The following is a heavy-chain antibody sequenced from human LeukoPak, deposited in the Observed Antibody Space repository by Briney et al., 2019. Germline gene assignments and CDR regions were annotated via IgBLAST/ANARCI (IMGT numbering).Heavy chain of an antibody. CDR1: GFASSSYG. J-gene: IGHJ6*04. V-gene: IGHV3-30*18. D-gene: IGHD6-19*01. CDR2: ISYDGSNK. Sequence: GRSLRLSCAASGFASSSYGMHWVRQAPGKGLEWVAVISYDGSNKYYADSVKGRFTIYRDNSKNTLYLQMNSLRAEDTAVYYCAKDREQWLVLVSYYYYGMDVWGKGTTVTVSS. CDR3: AKDREQWLVLVSYYYYGMDV.